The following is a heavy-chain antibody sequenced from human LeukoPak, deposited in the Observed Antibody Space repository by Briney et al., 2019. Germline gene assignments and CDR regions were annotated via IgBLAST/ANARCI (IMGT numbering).Heavy chain of an antibody. CDR3: AREDSDCSSTSCYSRALNWFDP. V-gene: IGHV1-2*06. CDR1: GYTFTGYY. D-gene: IGHD2-2*01. J-gene: IGHJ5*02. Sequence: GASVKVSCKASGYTFTGYYMHWVRQAPGQGLEWMGRINPNSGGTNYAQKFQGRVTMTRDTSISTAYMELSRLRSDDTAVYHCAREDSDCSSTSCYSRALNWFDPWGQGTLVTVSS. CDR2: INPNSGGT.